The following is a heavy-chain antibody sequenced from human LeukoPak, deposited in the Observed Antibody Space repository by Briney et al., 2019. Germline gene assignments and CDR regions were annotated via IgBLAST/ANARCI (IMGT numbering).Heavy chain of an antibody. CDR1: GFTVSSNY. D-gene: IGHD4-17*01. V-gene: IGHV3-49*04. Sequence: PGGSLRLSCAASGFTVSSNYMSWVRQAPGKGLEWIGFIRRRANDGTTEYAASVKGRFTISRDDSRSIAYLQMNGLQTEDTALYYCTRADGDYDHHFFDYWGQGTQVIVSS. CDR2: IRRRANDGTT. CDR3: TRADGDYDHHFFDY. J-gene: IGHJ4*02.